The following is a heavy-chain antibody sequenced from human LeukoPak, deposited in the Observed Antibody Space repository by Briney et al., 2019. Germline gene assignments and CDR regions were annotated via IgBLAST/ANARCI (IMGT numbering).Heavy chain of an antibody. CDR1: GFTFSSYS. CDR2: INWNGGST. D-gene: IGHD3-22*01. V-gene: IGHV3-20*04. J-gene: IGHJ4*02. CDR3: ARQDYYDSSGYAGATDY. Sequence: GGSLRLSCAASGFTFSSYSMNWARQAPGKGLEWVSGINWNGGSTGYADSVKGRFTISRDNAKNSLYLQMNSLRAEDTALYYCARQDYYDSSGYAGATDYWGQGTLVTVSS.